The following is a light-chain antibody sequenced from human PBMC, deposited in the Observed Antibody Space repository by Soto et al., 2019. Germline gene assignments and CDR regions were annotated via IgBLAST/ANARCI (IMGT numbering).Light chain of an antibody. Sequence: DIPMTQSPSSLSASVGDRVTITCRASQRISSFLTWYLHKPGKAPKLLIFDASNLQSGVPSRFSGSGSGTDFTLTISTLLPEDFATYYCQQSYGTPWTFGQGTEV. CDR3: QQSYGTPWT. CDR1: QRISSF. V-gene: IGKV1-39*01. J-gene: IGKJ1*01. CDR2: DAS.